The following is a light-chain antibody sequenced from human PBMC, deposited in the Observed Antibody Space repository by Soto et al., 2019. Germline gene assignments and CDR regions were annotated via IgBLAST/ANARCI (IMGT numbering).Light chain of an antibody. CDR2: DAS. V-gene: IGKV3-20*01. J-gene: IGKJ1*01. CDR3: QQYGSSPVT. Sequence: EIVLTQSPGTLSLSPGERATLSCRASKSVSSSYLAWYQQKPGRAPRLLIYDASSRATGIPDRFSGSGSGTDFTLTISRLEPEDFAVYYCQQYGSSPVTFGQGTRVEIK. CDR1: KSVSSSY.